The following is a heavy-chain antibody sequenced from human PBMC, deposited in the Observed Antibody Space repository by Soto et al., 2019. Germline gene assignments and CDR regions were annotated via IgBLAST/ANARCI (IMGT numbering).Heavy chain of an antibody. Sequence: QVQLVQSGAEVKKPGSSVKVSCKASGGTFSSYGISWVRQAPGQGLEWMGGIIPIFDTANYAQKFQGRVTFTGDESTSTAYMELSSLRAEDTAVYYCARHDCISSSCYYYYYYGLDGWGLGTTVTVSS. J-gene: IGHJ6*02. CDR1: GGTFSSYG. V-gene: IGHV1-69*12. D-gene: IGHD2-2*01. CDR3: ARHDCISSSCYYYYYYGLDG. CDR2: IIPIFDTA.